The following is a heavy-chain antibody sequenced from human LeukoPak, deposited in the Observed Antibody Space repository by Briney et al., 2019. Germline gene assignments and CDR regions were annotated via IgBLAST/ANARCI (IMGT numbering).Heavy chain of an antibody. CDR1: GFTFSSYA. J-gene: IGHJ6*02. CDR2: ISSSSSYI. D-gene: IGHD5-12*01. V-gene: IGHV3-21*01. Sequence: GGSLRLTCAASGFTFSSYAMNWVRQAPGKGLEWVSSISSSSSYIYYADSVKGRFTISRDNAKNSLYLQMNSLRAEDTAVYYCARNRGMATIFISGYYYYGMDVWGQGTTVTVSS. CDR3: ARNRGMATIFISGYYYYGMDV.